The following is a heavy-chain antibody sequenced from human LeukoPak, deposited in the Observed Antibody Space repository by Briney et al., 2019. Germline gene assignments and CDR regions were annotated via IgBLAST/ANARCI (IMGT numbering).Heavy chain of an antibody. Sequence: SETLSLTCTVSGGSISSNYWSWIRQPPGKGLEWIGYIYYSGSAKYNPSLKSRVTITVDTSKNQFSLKLSSVTAGDTAVYYCARAPGIAAAGTHFDFWGQGTLVTVSS. D-gene: IGHD6-13*01. CDR1: GGSISSNY. V-gene: IGHV4-59*01. J-gene: IGHJ4*02. CDR3: ARAPGIAAAGTHFDF. CDR2: IYYSGSA.